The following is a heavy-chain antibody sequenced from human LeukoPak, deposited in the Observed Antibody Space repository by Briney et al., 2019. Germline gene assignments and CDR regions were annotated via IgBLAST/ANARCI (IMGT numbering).Heavy chain of an antibody. CDR1: GDSISSGSYY. V-gene: IGHV4-61*02. CDR3: ARGWQQLAPHVIVC. J-gene: IGHJ4*02. Sequence: SETLSLTCIVSGDSISSGSYYWTWIRQPAGKGLEWIGRIYTSGSTNYNPSLKSRVTMSVDTSKNQFSLKLSSVTAADTAVYYCARGWQQLAPHVIVCWGQGTLVTVSS. D-gene: IGHD6-13*01. CDR2: IYTSGST.